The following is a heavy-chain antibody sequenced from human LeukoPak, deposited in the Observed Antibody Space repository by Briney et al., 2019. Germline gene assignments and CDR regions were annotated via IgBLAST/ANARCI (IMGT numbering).Heavy chain of an antibody. D-gene: IGHD3-10*01. V-gene: IGHV3-23*01. J-gene: IGHJ4*02. CDR1: GFTFSSYG. Sequence: PGGSLRLSCAASGFTFSSYGMSWVRQAPGKGLEWVSAISGSGGSTYYADSVKGRFTISRDNSKNTLYLQMNSLRAEDTAVYYCARGITMVRGNSDGRCYWGQGTLVTVSS. CDR2: ISGSGGST. CDR3: ARGITMVRGNSDGRCY.